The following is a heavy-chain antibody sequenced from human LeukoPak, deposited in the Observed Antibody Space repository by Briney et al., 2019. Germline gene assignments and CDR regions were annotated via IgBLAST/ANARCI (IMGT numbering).Heavy chain of an antibody. CDR1: GFNFHDYG. J-gene: IGHJ4*02. V-gene: IGHV3-20*01. D-gene: IGHD3-16*01. CDR2: INWNGSTT. CDR3: VRDLGGMGGTQLVF. Sequence: GGSLRLSCAASGFNFHDYGMNWVRQAPGKGLEWVSAINWNGSTTGYADSVKRRFTISRDNAKNFVYLHMNSLRDEGMAWYLFVRDLGGMGGTQLVFWGQGTVVTVS.